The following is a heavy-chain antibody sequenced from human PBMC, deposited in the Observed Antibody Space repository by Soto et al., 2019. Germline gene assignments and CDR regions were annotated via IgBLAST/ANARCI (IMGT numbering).Heavy chain of an antibody. CDR1: GGSISSYY. D-gene: IGHD2-2*02. Sequence: SETLSLTCTVSGGSISSYYWSWIRQPPGKGLEWIGYIYYSGSTNYNPSLKSRVTISVDTSKNQFSLKLSSVTAADTAVYYCARDLRNGVVVPAAIKWPSVWFDPWGQGTLVTVSS. CDR2: IYYSGST. CDR3: ARDLRNGVVVPAAIKWPSVWFDP. V-gene: IGHV4-59*01. J-gene: IGHJ5*02.